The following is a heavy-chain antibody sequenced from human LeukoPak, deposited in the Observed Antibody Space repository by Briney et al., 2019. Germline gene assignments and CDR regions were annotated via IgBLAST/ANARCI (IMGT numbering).Heavy chain of an antibody. CDR3: ARAPYGGLDH. CDR1: GYSISSGYF. J-gene: IGHJ4*02. D-gene: IGHD4-23*01. Sequence: SETLSLTCSVSGYSISSGYFWGWIRQPPGQGLEWIASIYHSGSTYYNPSLKSQVTISVDTSKNQFSLRLSSVTAADTAVYYCARAPYGGLDHWGQGTLVTVSS. V-gene: IGHV4-38-2*02. CDR2: IYHSGST.